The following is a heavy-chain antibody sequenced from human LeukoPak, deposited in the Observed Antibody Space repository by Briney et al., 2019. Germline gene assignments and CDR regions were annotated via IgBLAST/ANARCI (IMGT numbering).Heavy chain of an antibody. CDR1: GFTFSSYA. V-gene: IGHV3-23*01. CDR2: ISGSGGST. Sequence: GGSLRLSCAASGFTFSSYAMSWVRQAPGKGLEWVSAISGSGGSTYYADSVKGRFTISRDNSKNTLYLQMNSLRAGDTAVYYCAKRAHFYDSSGYYQYYFDYWGQGTLVTVSS. D-gene: IGHD3-22*01. J-gene: IGHJ4*02. CDR3: AKRAHFYDSSGYYQYYFDY.